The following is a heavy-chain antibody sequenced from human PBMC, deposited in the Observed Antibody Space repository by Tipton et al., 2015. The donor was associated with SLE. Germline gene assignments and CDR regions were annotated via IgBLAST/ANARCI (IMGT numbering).Heavy chain of an antibody. V-gene: IGHV4-61*02. CDR3: AGGNYPPPTFDY. J-gene: IGHJ4*02. CDR1: GVSISSGSYY. Sequence: TLSLTCTVSGVSISSGSYYWSWIRQPAGKGLEWIGRIFTSGSATYNPSLKSRVTISLDTSKNQFSLKLTSVTAADTAVYFCAGGNYPPPTFDYWGQGSLVTVSS. CDR2: IFTSGSA. D-gene: IGHD1-26*01.